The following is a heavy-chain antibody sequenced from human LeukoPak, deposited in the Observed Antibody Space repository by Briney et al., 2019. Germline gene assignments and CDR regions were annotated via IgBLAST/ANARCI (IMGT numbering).Heavy chain of an antibody. Sequence: GGSLRLSYAASGFTFSSYNINWVRQAPGKGLEWVSYISSSSSTIYYADSVKGRFTISRDNSKNTLYLQMNSLRAEDTAVYYCAKDRVGASGSYYYYMDVWGKGTTVTISS. J-gene: IGHJ6*03. CDR3: AKDRVGASGSYYYYMDV. CDR2: ISSSSSTI. V-gene: IGHV3-48*01. CDR1: GFTFSSYN.